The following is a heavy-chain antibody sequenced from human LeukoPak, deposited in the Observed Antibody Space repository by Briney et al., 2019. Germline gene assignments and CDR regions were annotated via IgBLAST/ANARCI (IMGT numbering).Heavy chain of an antibody. CDR2: ISGSGGST. CDR3: AREFGHNRWYFVY. V-gene: IGHV3-23*01. D-gene: IGHD5-24*01. CDR1: GFTFSSYA. Sequence: GGSLRLSCAASGFTFSSYAMSWVRQAPGKGLEWVSAISGSGGSTYYADSVKGRFTISRDNSLNTLHLQMNSLKAEDTAVYYCAREFGHNRWYFVYWGQGALVTVSS. J-gene: IGHJ4*02.